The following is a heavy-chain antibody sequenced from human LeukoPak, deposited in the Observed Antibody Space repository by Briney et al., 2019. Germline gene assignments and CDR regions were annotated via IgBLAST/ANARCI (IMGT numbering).Heavy chain of an antibody. D-gene: IGHD2-2*01. V-gene: IGHV3-23*01. CDR1: GFMFSSYA. J-gene: IGHJ2*01. CDR2: FSGSGGST. CDR3: ASYCSSTSCSAWYFDL. Sequence: GGSLRLSCAASGFMFSSYAMSWVRQAPAKGLEWVSAFSGSGGSTYYADSVKGRFTISRDNAKISLYLQMDSLRVEGTAVYYCASYCSSTSCSAWYFDLWGRGTLVTVSS.